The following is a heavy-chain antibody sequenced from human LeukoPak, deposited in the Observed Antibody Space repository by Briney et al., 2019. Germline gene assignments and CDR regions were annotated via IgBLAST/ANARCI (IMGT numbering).Heavy chain of an antibody. CDR3: ARAGNMTYYYYYMDV. CDR2: IYHSGST. V-gene: IGHV4-4*02. Sequence: PSGTLSLTCAVSGGSISSSNWWSWVRQPPGKGLEWIGEIYHSGSTNYNPSLKSRVTISVDKSKNQFSLKLSSVTAADTAVYYCARAGNMTYYYYYMDVWGKGTTVTVSS. D-gene: IGHD4-23*01. CDR1: GGSISSSNW. J-gene: IGHJ6*03.